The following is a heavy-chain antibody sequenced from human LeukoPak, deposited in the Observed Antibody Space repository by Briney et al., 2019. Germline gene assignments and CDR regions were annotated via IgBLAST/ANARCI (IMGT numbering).Heavy chain of an antibody. Sequence: SETLSLTCAAYGWSFSGYYWSWIRQPPGKGLEWVGEINHSGSTNYNPSPKSRCSISVSTSKNQFCLKLSSVTAADTAVYYCARGRRAWLQFGGGVYYYYYMDVWGKGTTVTVSS. CDR1: GWSFSGYY. D-gene: IGHD5-24*01. CDR3: ARGRRAWLQFGGGVYYYYYMDV. V-gene: IGHV4-34*01. J-gene: IGHJ6*03. CDR2: INHSGST.